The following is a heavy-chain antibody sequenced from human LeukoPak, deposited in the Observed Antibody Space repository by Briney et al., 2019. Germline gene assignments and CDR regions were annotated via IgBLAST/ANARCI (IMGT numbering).Heavy chain of an antibody. Sequence: GGSLRLSCTASGFTFGDYAMSWVRQAPGKGLEWVGFIRSKAYGGTTEYAASVKGRFTISRDDFKSIAYLQMNSLKTEDTAVYYCTRGSPRRDRRDCGGDCYSNYWGQGTLVTVSS. CDR3: TRGSPRRDRRDCGGDCYSNY. J-gene: IGHJ4*02. V-gene: IGHV3-49*04. CDR2: IRSKAYGGTT. D-gene: IGHD2-21*02. CDR1: GFTFGDYA.